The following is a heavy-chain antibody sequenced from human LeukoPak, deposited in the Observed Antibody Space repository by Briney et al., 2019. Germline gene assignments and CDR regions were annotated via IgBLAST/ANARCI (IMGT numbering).Heavy chain of an antibody. CDR2: IRYDGSNK. D-gene: IGHD3-22*01. CDR3: AKTFDYYDSSGYYYVIDASDI. V-gene: IGHV3-30*02. Sequence: GGSLRLSCAASGFTFSSYGMHWVRQAPGKGLEWVAFIRYDGSNKYYADSVKGRFTISRDNSKNTLYLQMNSLRAEDTAVYYCAKTFDYYDSSGYYYVIDASDIWGQGTMVTVSS. CDR1: GFTFSSYG. J-gene: IGHJ3*02.